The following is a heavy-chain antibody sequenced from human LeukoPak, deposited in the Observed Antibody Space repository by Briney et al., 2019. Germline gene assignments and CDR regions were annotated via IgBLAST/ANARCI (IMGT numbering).Heavy chain of an antibody. D-gene: IGHD5-24*01. CDR3: ARGDGYSPGFDT. Sequence: SETLSLTCTVSGASLNSYHWSWIRQPPRKALEWIGYSSYTGSPKYTPSLKSRVIMSKDTSKNQISLKLSAVTAADTAVYYCARGDGYSPGFDTWGQGTLVTVSP. V-gene: IGHV4-59*01. J-gene: IGHJ5*02. CDR1: GASLNSYH. CDR2: SSYTGSP.